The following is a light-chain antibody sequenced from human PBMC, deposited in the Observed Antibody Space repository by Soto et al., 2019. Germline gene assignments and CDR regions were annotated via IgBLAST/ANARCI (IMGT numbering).Light chain of an antibody. V-gene: IGKV3-20*01. CDR3: QQYGSSPWT. CDR2: IAS. J-gene: IGKJ1*01. CDR1: QSVSSNY. Sequence: EIVLTQSPGTLSLSPGERATLSCRASQSVSSNYLAWYQQKTGQTPRLLIYIASSRAPGIPDRFSGSGSGKPIILTISRVEPEDFAVYYCQQYGSSPWTFGQWTKVEIK.